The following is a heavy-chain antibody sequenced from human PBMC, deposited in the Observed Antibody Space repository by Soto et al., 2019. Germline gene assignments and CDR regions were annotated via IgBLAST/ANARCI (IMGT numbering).Heavy chain of an antibody. V-gene: IGHV3-33*01. D-gene: IGHD3-10*01. CDR1: GFTFSHYA. Sequence: QVQLVESGGGVVQPGRSLRLSCAASGFTFSHYAMHWARQAPGKGLEWVAVIWSDGSNENYADSVSGRFTISRDNPKNPLYLQMNSLRAEDTAVYYCARDYGSAPWDYWGQGALVTVSS. CDR3: ARDYGSAPWDY. J-gene: IGHJ4*02. CDR2: IWSDGSNE.